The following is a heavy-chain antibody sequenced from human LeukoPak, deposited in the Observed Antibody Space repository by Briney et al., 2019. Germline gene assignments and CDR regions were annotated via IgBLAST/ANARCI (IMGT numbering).Heavy chain of an antibody. V-gene: IGHV4-59*08. CDR2: IYYSGST. CDR3: ARLGSNWQNFYFDY. D-gene: IGHD1-26*01. CDR1: GGSISSYY. Sequence: SETLSLTCTVSGGSISSYYWSWIRQTPRKGLEWIGDIYYSGSTNYNPSLKSRVTISVDTSKNQFSLKLSSVTAADTAVYYCARLGSNWQNFYFDYWGQGTLVTVSS. J-gene: IGHJ4*02.